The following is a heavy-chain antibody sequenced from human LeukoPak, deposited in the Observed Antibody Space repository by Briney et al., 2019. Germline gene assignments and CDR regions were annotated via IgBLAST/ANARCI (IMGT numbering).Heavy chain of an antibody. V-gene: IGHV3-48*02. J-gene: IGHJ4*02. D-gene: IGHD4-17*01. CDR1: GFTFSSYA. CDR3: ARDTTAWAY. CDR2: ISSSSSTI. Sequence: GGSLRLSCAASGFTFSSYAMSWVRQAPGKGLEWVSYISSSSSTIKYADSVKGRFTVSRDNANNSLYLQMNSLRDEDTAVYYCARDTTAWAYWGQGTLVTVSS.